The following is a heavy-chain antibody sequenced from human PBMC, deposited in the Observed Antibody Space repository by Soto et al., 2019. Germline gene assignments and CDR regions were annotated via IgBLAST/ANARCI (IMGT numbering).Heavy chain of an antibody. CDR3: ATTRGIAVGGSFDH. CDR1: GGSINRRTSY. J-gene: IGHJ5*02. D-gene: IGHD6-19*01. CDR2: FYSGST. Sequence: SETLSLTYTVSGGSINRRTSYCAWIRQSPGKGPEWMATFYSGSTYYNPSLKSRLTMSVDTSTNQFSLRLRSVAAPDTAVYYCATTRGIAVGGSFDHWGQGTLVTVSS. V-gene: IGHV4-39*01.